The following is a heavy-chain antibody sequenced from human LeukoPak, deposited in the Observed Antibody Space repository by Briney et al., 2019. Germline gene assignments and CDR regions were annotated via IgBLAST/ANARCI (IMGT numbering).Heavy chain of an antibody. CDR2: ISYDGTNK. Sequence: GGSLRLSCAASGFTFSSDGMHWVREAPGKGLEWVALISYDGTNKYYADSVKGRFTISRDNSKNTLYLQMNSLRAEDTAVYYCVKGSGGIVFDYWGQGTLVTVSS. V-gene: IGHV3-30*18. CDR3: VKGSGGIVFDY. J-gene: IGHJ4*02. D-gene: IGHD3-10*01. CDR1: GFTFSSDG.